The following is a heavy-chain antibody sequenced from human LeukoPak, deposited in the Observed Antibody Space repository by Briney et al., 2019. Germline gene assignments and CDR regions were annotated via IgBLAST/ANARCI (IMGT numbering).Heavy chain of an antibody. D-gene: IGHD6-13*01. CDR1: GGSFSGYY. Sequence: SETLSLTCAVYGGSFSGYYWSWIRQPPGKGLGWIGEINHSGSTNYNPSLKSRVTISVDASKNQFSLKLSSVTAADTAVYYCASGSSSWYYFDYWGQGTLVTVSS. CDR3: ASGSSSWYYFDY. V-gene: IGHV4-34*01. J-gene: IGHJ4*02. CDR2: INHSGST.